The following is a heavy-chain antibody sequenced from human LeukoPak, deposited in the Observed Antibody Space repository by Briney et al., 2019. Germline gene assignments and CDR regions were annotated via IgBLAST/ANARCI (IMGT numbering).Heavy chain of an antibody. CDR3: AGRSRLLNNNWFDP. J-gene: IGHJ5*02. V-gene: IGHV4-31*02. CDR1: GACISSGAYH. D-gene: IGHD1-1*01. CDR2: ISYKGNI. Sequence: PSGTLSLTCSVYGACISSGAYHWSWIRRHAGEGLEWIGDISYKGNIKYRSSLRSRIALSIDTSKNQFSLRLSSVTAADTAVYHCAGRSRLLNNNWFDPWGQGTQVTVSS.